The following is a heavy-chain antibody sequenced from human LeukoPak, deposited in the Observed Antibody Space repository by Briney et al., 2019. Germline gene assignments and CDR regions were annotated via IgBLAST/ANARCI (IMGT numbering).Heavy chain of an antibody. Sequence: GGSLRLPCAASGFTFSTYWMSWVRQAPGKGLEWVANIKQDGSEKYYVDSVKDRFTFSRDNAKNSLYLQMNSLRAEDTAVYYCARDQKNTFGGGYYFDYWGQGTLVTVSS. V-gene: IGHV3-7*04. CDR1: GFTFSTYW. CDR3: ARDQKNTFGGGYYFDY. J-gene: IGHJ4*02. CDR2: IKQDGSEK. D-gene: IGHD3-16*01.